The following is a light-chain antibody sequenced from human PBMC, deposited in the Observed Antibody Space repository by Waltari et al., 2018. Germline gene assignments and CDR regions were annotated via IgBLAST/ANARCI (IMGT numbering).Light chain of an antibody. Sequence: SYVLTQPPSVSVAPGQTARMTCEGSNIRRQHVHWYQQKSGQAPVMVISDDSDRPSGIPERFSGSNFGNTATLTISRVEAGDEADYYCQVWDTDSNHWVFGGGTKLTV. CDR3: QVWDTDSNHWV. V-gene: IGLV3-21*02. CDR1: NIRRQH. J-gene: IGLJ3*02. CDR2: DDS.